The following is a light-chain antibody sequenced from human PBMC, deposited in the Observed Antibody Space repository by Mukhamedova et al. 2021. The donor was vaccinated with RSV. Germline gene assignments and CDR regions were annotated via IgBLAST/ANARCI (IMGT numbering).Light chain of an antibody. CDR2: EGS. Sequence: GTSSDVGSYNLVSWYQQHPGKAPKLMIYEGSKRPSGVSNRFSGSKSGNTASLTISGLQAEDEADYYCCSYAGSSTVVFGGGTKLTV. V-gene: IGLV2-23*01. CDR1: SSDVGSYNL. J-gene: IGLJ2*01. CDR3: CSYAGSSTVV.